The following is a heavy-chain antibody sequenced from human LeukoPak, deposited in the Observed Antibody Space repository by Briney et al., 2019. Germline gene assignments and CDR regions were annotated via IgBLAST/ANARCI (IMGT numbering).Heavy chain of an antibody. Sequence: XXKAXGYTFTNYGIXWVRQAPGQGLEXMGWISAYNGNTNYAQKLKGRVTMTTDTYKSTAYMELRSLRSDDTAVYYCARVGMSDAFDIWGQGTMVTVSS. D-gene: IGHD1-26*01. CDR3: ARVGMSDAFDI. CDR2: ISAYNGNT. CDR1: GYTFTNYG. V-gene: IGHV1-18*01. J-gene: IGHJ3*02.